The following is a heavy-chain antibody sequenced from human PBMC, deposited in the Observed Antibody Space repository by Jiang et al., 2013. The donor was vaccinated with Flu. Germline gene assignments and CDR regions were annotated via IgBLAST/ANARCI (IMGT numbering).Heavy chain of an antibody. D-gene: IGHD2-15*01. CDR1: GFTFSSYS. Sequence: QLVESGGGLVKPGGSLRLSCAASGFTFSSYSMNWVRQAPGKGLEWVSSISSSSSYIYYADSVKGRFTISRDNAKNTLYLQMNSLRAEDTAVYYCARDQSRKGVAALDYWGQGTLVTVSS. CDR3: ARDQSRKGVAALDY. CDR2: ISSSSSYI. V-gene: IGHV3-21*01. J-gene: IGHJ4*02.